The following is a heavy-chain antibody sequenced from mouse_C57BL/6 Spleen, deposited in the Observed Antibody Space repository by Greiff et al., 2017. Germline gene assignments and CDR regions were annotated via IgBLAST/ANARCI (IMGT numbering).Heavy chain of an antibody. D-gene: IGHD2-2*01. CDR2: ISPGSGST. CDR3: ATREWLNALDY. CDR1: GYTFTGYW. J-gene: IGHJ4*01. Sequence: QVQLKESGAELMKPGASVKLSCKATGYTFTGYWIEWVKQRPGHGLEWIGEISPGSGSTNYNEKVKGKATFTADTSSNTTYMQSSSLTTEDSAIYDRATREWLNALDYWGQGTSGTVSS. V-gene: IGHV1-9*01.